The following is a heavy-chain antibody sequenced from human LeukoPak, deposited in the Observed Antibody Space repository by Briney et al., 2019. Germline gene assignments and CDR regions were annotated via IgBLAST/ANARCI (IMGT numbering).Heavy chain of an antibody. J-gene: IGHJ4*02. V-gene: IGHV3-21*01. Sequence: GGSLRLSCAASGFTFSSYSMNWVRQAPGKGLEWVSSISSSRSYIYYAVSVKGRFTISRDNAKTSLYLQMNSLRAEDTAVYYCARDRAGEFGIAVAGTHGQNDHWGQGTLVTVSS. CDR2: ISSSRSYI. D-gene: IGHD6-19*01. CDR3: ARDRAGEFGIAVAGTHGQNDH. CDR1: GFTFSSYS.